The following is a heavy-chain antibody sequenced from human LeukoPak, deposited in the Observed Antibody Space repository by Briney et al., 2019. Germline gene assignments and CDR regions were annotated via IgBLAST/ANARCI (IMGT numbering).Heavy chain of an antibody. V-gene: IGHV4-34*01. J-gene: IGHJ4*02. CDR3: ARDASGGDFGY. D-gene: IGHD2-21*01. CDR2: INHSGST. CDR1: GGSFSGYY. Sequence: SETLSLTCAVYGGSFSGYYWSWIRQPPGKGLEWIGEINHSGSTNYNPSLKSRVTISVDTSKNQFSLKLSSVTAADTAVYYCARDASGGDFGYWGQGTLVTVSS.